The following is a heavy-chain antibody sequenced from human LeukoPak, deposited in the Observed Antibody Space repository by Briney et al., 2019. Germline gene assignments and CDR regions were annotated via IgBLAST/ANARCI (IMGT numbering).Heavy chain of an antibody. CDR3: AKARYCSSTSCYLMSYGMDV. V-gene: IGHV3-23*01. J-gene: IGHJ6*02. Sequence: GGSLRLSCAASGFTFSTYAMTWVRQAPGKGLEWVSVISGSGGSTLYADSVKGRFTISRDNSKNTLYLQMNNLRGEDTAVYYCAKARYCSSTSCYLMSYGMDVWGQGTTVTVSS. D-gene: IGHD2-2*01. CDR2: ISGSGGST. CDR1: GFTFSTYA.